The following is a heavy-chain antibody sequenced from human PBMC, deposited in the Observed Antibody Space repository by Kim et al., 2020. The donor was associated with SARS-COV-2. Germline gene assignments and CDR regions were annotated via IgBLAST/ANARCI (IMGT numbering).Heavy chain of an antibody. CDR3: ARDKEAAAGPGSFDP. CDR1: GYTFTSYG. V-gene: IGHV1-18*01. Sequence: ASVKVSCKASGYTFTSYGISWVRQAPGQGLEWMGWISAYNGNTNYAQKLQGRVTMTTDTSTSTAYMELRSLRSDDTAVYDCARDKEAAAGPGSFDPWGQGTLVTVSS. CDR2: ISAYNGNT. J-gene: IGHJ5*02. D-gene: IGHD6-13*01.